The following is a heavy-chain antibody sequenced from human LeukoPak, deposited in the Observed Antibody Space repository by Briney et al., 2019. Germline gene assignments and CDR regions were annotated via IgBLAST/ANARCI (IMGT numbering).Heavy chain of an antibody. CDR1: GYTFTGYY. CDR3: ATKQTYYYDSSGYYSWSLGPYYFDY. D-gene: IGHD3-22*01. Sequence: GASVKVSCKASGYTFTGYYMHWVRQAPGQGLEWMGWINPNSGGTNYAQKFQGRVTMTRDTSISTAYMELSRLRSDDTAVYYCATKQTYYYDSSGYYSWSLGPYYFDYWGQGTLVTVSS. J-gene: IGHJ4*02. V-gene: IGHV1-2*02. CDR2: INPNSGGT.